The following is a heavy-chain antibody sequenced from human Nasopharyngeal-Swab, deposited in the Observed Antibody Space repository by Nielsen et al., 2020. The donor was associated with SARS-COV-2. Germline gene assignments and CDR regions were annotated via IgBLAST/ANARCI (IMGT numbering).Heavy chain of an antibody. CDR3: ARDQAGGGVLGY. CDR2: IIPIFGTA. V-gene: IGHV1-69*01. Sequence: WVRQAPGQGLEWMGGIIPIFGTANYAQKFQGRVTITADESTSTAYMELSSLRPEDTAVYYCARDQAGGGVLGYWGQGTLVTVSS. D-gene: IGHD2-8*02. J-gene: IGHJ4*02.